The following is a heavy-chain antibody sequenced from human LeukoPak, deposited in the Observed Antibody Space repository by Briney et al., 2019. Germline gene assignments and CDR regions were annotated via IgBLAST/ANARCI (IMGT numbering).Heavy chain of an antibody. CDR3: AKSRIAEGPESFDY. Sequence: PGGSLRLSCAASGFTFSSYGMIWVRQAPGKGLEWVSGLSWNSGSIGYADSVKGRFTISRDNAKNSLYLQMNSLRAEDTALYYCAKSRIAEGPESFDYWGQGTLVTVSS. CDR2: LSWNSGSI. V-gene: IGHV3-9*01. J-gene: IGHJ4*02. D-gene: IGHD3-16*02. CDR1: GFTFSSYG.